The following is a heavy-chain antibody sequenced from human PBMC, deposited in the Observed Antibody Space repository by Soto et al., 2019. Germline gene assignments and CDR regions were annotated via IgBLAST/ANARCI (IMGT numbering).Heavy chain of an antibody. CDR1: GFTFSSYG. D-gene: IGHD2-2*01. V-gene: IGHV3-33*01. J-gene: IGHJ4*02. CDR3: ARGVSASRAGY. Sequence: LRLSCAASGFTFSSYGMHWVRQAPGKGLEWVAVIWYDGSNKYYADSVKGRFTISRDNSKNTLYLQMNSLRAEDTAVYYCARGVSASRAGYWGQGTLVTVSS. CDR2: IWYDGSNK.